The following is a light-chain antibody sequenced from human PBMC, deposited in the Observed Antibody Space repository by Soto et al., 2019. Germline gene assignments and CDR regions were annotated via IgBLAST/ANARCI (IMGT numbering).Light chain of an antibody. V-gene: IGKV3-20*01. Sequence: EIVMTQSPATLSVSPGERATLSCRASRSVTINLAWYQQKPGQAPRLLIYGASSRAAGIPDRFSGSGSGTDFTLTISRLEPEDFAVYYCQHYGGSPYTLGQGTKVDIK. CDR3: QHYGGSPYT. CDR1: RSVTIN. J-gene: IGKJ2*01. CDR2: GAS.